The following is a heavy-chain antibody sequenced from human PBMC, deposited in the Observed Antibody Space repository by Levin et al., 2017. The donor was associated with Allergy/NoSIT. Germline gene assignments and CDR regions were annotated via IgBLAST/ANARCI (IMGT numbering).Heavy chain of an antibody. J-gene: IGHJ4*02. D-gene: IGHD3-10*01. CDR2: MNPNSGNT. CDR3: ARGSNRRITMVRGVIWPGPLDY. V-gene: IGHV1-8*01. CDR1: GYTFTSYD. Sequence: ASVKVSCKASGYTFTSYDINWVRQATGQGLEWMGWMNPNSGNTGYAQKFQGRVTMTRNTSISTAYMELSSLRSEDTAVYYCARGSNRRITMVRGVIWPGPLDYWGQGTLVTVSS.